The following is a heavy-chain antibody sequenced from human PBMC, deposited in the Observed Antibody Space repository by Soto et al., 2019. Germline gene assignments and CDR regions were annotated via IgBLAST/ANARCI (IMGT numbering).Heavy chain of an antibody. J-gene: IGHJ6*02. CDR1: GGSIRSGGYF. CDR2: IYYNSGST. V-gene: IGHV4-31*03. D-gene: IGHD3-10*01. CDR3: TRDNPLPYNSGSGKGYDGMDV. Sequence: QVQLQESGPGLVKPSQTLSLTCIVSGGSIRSGGYFWSWVRQHPGKGLEWIGNIYYNSGSTYYTPSLKTRVSISVDASKNQYSMDLSSVTAADTAVYFCTRDNPLPYNSGSGKGYDGMDVWGQGTTVIVS.